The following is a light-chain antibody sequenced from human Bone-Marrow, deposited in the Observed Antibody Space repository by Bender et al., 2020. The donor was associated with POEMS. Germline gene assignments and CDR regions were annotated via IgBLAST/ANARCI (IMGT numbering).Light chain of an antibody. CDR1: SSAVGDFNY. V-gene: IGLV2-8*01. CDR3: SSYTGSDSVL. J-gene: IGLJ2*01. Sequence: QSALTQPASVSGSPGQSITISCTGTSSAVGDFNYVSWYQQHPGKAPKLIIYEVTKRPSGVPDRLSGSKSGNTASLTVSGLQADDEADYFCSSYTGSDSVLFGGGTKLTVL. CDR2: EVT.